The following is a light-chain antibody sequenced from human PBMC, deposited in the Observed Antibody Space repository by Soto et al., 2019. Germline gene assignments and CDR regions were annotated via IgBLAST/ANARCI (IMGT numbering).Light chain of an antibody. Sequence: QSALTQPASVSGSPGQSITISCTGTSSDVGGYNYVSWYQQHPGKAPKLMIYEVNNRPSGVSNRFSGSKSGNTASLTISGLQAEDEADYYCTSYTRSNTPVFGGGTQLTVL. V-gene: IGLV2-14*01. CDR3: TSYTRSNTPV. CDR2: EVN. CDR1: SSDVGGYNY. J-gene: IGLJ7*01.